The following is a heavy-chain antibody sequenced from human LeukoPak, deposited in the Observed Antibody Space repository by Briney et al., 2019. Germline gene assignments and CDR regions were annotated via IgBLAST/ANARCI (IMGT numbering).Heavy chain of an antibody. J-gene: IGHJ2*01. CDR2: ISAYNGNT. Sequence: ASVKVSFKASGYTFTSYGISWVRQAPGQGLEWMGWISAYNGNTNYAQKLQGRVTMTTDTSTSTAYMELRSLRSDDTAVYYCARTYIVVVPAAMRDWYFDLWGRGTLVTVSS. CDR1: GYTFTSYG. CDR3: ARTYIVVVPAAMRDWYFDL. V-gene: IGHV1-18*01. D-gene: IGHD2-2*01.